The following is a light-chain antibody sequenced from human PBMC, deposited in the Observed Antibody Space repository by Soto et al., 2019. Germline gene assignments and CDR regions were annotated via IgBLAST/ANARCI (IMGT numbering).Light chain of an antibody. V-gene: IGKV3-15*01. Sequence: EMVLTQSPVTLSVSPGEGAALSCPASQSVSSDLAWYQQKPGQAPRLFIYGASTRATGIPARFSGSGSGTEFTLTISSLQSEDFAVYYCQQYNKWPWTFGQGTKVDI. CDR3: QQYNKWPWT. CDR1: QSVSSD. CDR2: GAS. J-gene: IGKJ1*01.